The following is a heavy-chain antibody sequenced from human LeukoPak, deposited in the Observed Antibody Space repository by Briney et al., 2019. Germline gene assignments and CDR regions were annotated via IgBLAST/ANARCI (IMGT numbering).Heavy chain of an antibody. CDR2: IDPSDSYA. Sequence: GESLKISCKGSGYSFTSYRLSWVRQMPGKDLEWMGRIDPSDSYANYSPSFQGHVTISADKSISTAYLQWSSLKASDTAVYYCARLGYSGYDRVSWGQGTLVTVSS. CDR3: ARLGYSGYDRVS. CDR1: GYSFTSYR. D-gene: IGHD5-12*01. V-gene: IGHV5-10-1*01. J-gene: IGHJ5*02.